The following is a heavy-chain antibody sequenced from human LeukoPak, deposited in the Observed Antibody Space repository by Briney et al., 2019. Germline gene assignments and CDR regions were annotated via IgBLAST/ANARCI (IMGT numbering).Heavy chain of an antibody. CDR2: INHSGST. CDR3: ARSAVAAASLLNYYYGMDV. Sequence: SETLSLTCAVYGGSFSGYYWSWIRQPPGKGLEWIGEINHSGSTNYNPSLKSRVTISVDTSKNQFSLKLSSVTAADTAVYYCARSAVAAASLLNYYYGMDVWGQGTTVTVSS. V-gene: IGHV4-34*01. CDR1: GGSFSGYY. J-gene: IGHJ6*02. D-gene: IGHD2-15*01.